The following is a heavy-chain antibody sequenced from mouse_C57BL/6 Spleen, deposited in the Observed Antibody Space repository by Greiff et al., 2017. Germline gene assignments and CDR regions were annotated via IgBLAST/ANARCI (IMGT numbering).Heavy chain of an antibody. CDR3: AREGYYDAMDY. CDR2: INPGSGGT. V-gene: IGHV1-54*01. Sequence: VQLQQSGAELVRPGTSVKVSCKASGYAFTNYLIEWVKQRPGQGLEWIGVINPGSGGTNYNEKFKGKATLTADKSSSTAYMQLSSLTSEDSAVYFCAREGYYDAMDYWGQGASVTVSS. J-gene: IGHJ4*01. D-gene: IGHD2-2*01. CDR1: GYAFTNYL.